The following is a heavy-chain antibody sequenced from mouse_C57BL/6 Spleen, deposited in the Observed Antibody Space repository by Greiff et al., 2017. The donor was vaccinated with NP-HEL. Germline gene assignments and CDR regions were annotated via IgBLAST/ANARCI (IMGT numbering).Heavy chain of an antibody. Sequence: QVQLKQPGAELVKPGASVKMSCKASGYTFTSYWITWVKQRPGQGLEWIGDIYPGSGSTNYNEKFKSKATLTVDTSSSTAYMQLSSLTSEDSAVYYCARGYDGYPPFAYWGQGTLVTVSA. CDR2: IYPGSGST. V-gene: IGHV1-55*01. CDR1: GYTFTSYW. D-gene: IGHD2-3*01. CDR3: ARGYDGYPPFAY. J-gene: IGHJ3*01.